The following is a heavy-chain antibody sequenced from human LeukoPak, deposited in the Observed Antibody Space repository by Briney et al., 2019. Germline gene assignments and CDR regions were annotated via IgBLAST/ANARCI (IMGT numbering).Heavy chain of an antibody. CDR2: IFGSGGSA. D-gene: IGHD2-15*01. CDR3: AKTTTGYSSGRYPAWPIDY. CDR1: GFTFGSYA. Sequence: GGSLRLSCAASGFTFGSYAMYWVRQAPGKGLEWVSGIFGSGGSAHYADSVKGRFTISRDNSKNTVYLQTDSLRVEDTAIYYCAKTTTGYSSGRYPAWPIDYWGQGTLVTVSS. V-gene: IGHV3-23*01. J-gene: IGHJ4*02.